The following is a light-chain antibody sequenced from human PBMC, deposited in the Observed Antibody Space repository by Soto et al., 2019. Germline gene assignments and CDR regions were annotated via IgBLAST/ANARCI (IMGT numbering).Light chain of an antibody. CDR1: ESVNNN. V-gene: IGKV3-15*01. CDR2: GAS. Sequence: EIVMTQSPVTLSVSPGESGTLSCRASESVNNNLAWYQQKPGQAPRLLIYGASTRATGAPARFSGSGSGTEFTLTISNLQSEDFAIYYCQQSNNWPRTFGQGTKVDIK. CDR3: QQSNNWPRT. J-gene: IGKJ1*01.